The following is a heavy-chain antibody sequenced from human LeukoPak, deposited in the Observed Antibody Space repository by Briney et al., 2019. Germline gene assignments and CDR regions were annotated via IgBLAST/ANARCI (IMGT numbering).Heavy chain of an antibody. CDR1: GFTFSSFG. D-gene: IGHD3-22*01. CDR2: IWYDESDK. J-gene: IGHJ6*03. V-gene: IGHV3-33*06. Sequence: GGSLRLSCAASGFTFSSFGMQWVRQAPGKGREGVAVIWYDESDKYYADSLKGRFTIFRDNSKNRLYLQRNCLRAEDTAVYYCAKGWDSRVYYMDVWGKGTTVTVSS. CDR3: AKGWDSRVYYMDV.